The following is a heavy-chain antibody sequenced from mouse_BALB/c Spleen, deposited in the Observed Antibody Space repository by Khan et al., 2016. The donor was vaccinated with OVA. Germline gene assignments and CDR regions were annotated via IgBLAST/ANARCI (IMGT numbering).Heavy chain of an antibody. V-gene: IGHV5-6*01. CDR2: VSTGGGYT. CDR1: GFTFSTYG. CDR3: ARLAYYYDSEGVAY. D-gene: IGHD1-1*01. Sequence: EVELVESGGDLVKPGGSLKLSCAASGFTFSTYGMSWVRQTPDKRLEWVATVSTGGGYTYYPDSVKGRFTISRDNAKNTLYLQMSSLKSEDTAMFYGARLAYYYDSEGVAYWGQGTLVTVSA. J-gene: IGHJ3*01.